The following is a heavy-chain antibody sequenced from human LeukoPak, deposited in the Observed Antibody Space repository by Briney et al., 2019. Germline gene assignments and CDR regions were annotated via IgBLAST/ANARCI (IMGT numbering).Heavy chain of an antibody. V-gene: IGHV4-34*01. J-gene: IGHJ4*02. CDR3: ARGLGDSGKRRLSDLDY. D-gene: IGHD2-21*02. CDR2: INHSGST. CDR1: GGSFSGYY. Sequence: SETLSLTCAVYGGSFSGYYWSWIRQPPGKGLEWIGEINHSGSTNYKSSLKSRVTISVDASKSQFSLQLTSVTAADTAVYYCARGLGDSGKRRLSDLDYWGQGTLVTVSS.